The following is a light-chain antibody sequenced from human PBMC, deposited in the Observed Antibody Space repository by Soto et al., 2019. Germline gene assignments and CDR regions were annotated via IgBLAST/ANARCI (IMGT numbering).Light chain of an antibody. CDR1: SSDVGAYYS. CDR2: GVT. V-gene: IGLV2-14*01. CDR3: SSYTSGRSHYV. Sequence: QSVLTQPASVSGSTGQSITISCTGTSSDVGAYYSVSWYQHHPGKAPKLIIYGVTNRPSGVTNRFSGYKSGNTASLAISGLHAEEDADYHCSSYTSGRSHYVYGTGPRSPS. J-gene: IGLJ1*01.